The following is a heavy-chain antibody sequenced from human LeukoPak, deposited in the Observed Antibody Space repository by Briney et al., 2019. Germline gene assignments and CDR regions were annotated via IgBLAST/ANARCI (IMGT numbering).Heavy chain of an antibody. Sequence: SETLSLTCTVPGGSISSYYWSWIRQPPGKGLGWSGYIYYSGSTNYNPSLKGRVTISVDTSQNQFPLKLSSVTAADTAVYYWARRGYSSSWSYYYYYGMDVWGQGTTVTVSS. J-gene: IGHJ6*02. CDR2: IYYSGST. CDR3: ARRGYSSSWSYYYYYGMDV. D-gene: IGHD6-13*01. V-gene: IGHV4-59*01. CDR1: GGSISSYY.